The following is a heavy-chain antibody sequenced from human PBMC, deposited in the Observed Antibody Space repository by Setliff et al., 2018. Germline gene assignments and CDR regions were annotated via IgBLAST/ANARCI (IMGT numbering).Heavy chain of an antibody. J-gene: IGHJ6*03. Sequence: AGGSLRLSCAASGFTFDDYGMSWVRQAPGKGLEWVAHISYSSGSISYADSVKGRFTISRDNAKNSLYLQMNSLRAEDTAIYYCVRALAYYYMDVWGKGTTVTVSS. CDR3: VRALAYYYMDV. V-gene: IGHV3-48*01. CDR2: ISYSSGSI. CDR1: GFTFDDYG.